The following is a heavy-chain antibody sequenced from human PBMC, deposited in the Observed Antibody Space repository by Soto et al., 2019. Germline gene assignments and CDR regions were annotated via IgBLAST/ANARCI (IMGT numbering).Heavy chain of an antibody. CDR3: ARRNAAMHYFDN. Sequence: CLRLSCAACGFSVSSSGIHGVRQCPGKGLEWVAVMSFDGSNTDYADFVKGRFTISRDNSENTLYLQMTSLRAEDTAVYHCARRNAAMHYFDNGGQGTLVTVYS. J-gene: IGHJ4*02. CDR2: MSFDGSNT. CDR1: GFSVSSSG. V-gene: IGHV3-30*03. D-gene: IGHD6-25*01.